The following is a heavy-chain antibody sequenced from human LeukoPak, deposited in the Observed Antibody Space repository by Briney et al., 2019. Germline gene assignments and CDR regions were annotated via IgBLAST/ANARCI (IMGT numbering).Heavy chain of an antibody. CDR2: ISGSGGST. V-gene: IGHV3-23*01. D-gene: IGHD2-2*01. J-gene: IGHJ4*02. Sequence: GGSLRLSCAASGFTFSSYAMSWVRQAPGKGLEWVSAISGSGGSTYYADSVKGRFTISRDNSKNTLYLQMNSLRAEDTAVYYCARDPYCSSTSCSFDYWGQGTLATVSS. CDR1: GFTFSSYA. CDR3: ARDPYCSSTSCSFDY.